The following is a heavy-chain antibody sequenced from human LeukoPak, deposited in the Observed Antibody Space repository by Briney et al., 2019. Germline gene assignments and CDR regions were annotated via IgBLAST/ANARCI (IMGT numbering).Heavy chain of an antibody. D-gene: IGHD3-3*02. CDR2: IVGSDGST. J-gene: IGHJ4*02. CDR3: AKDRAFPPHNDY. V-gene: IGHV3-23*01. Sequence: GGSLRLSCAASGFTFSSYAMSWVRQAPGKGLEWVSSIVGSDGSTYYADSVKGRFTISRDNSKNTLYLQMNSLRAEDTAVYYCAKDRAFPPHNDYWGQGTLVTVSS. CDR1: GFTFSSYA.